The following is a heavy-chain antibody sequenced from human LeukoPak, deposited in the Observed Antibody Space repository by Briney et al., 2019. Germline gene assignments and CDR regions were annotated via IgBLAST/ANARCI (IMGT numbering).Heavy chain of an antibody. Sequence: ASVKVSCKASGYTFTTYGISWVRQAPGQGLEWMGWINPNSGGTNYAQKFQGRVTMTRDTSINTAYMELSRLRSDDTAVYYCARIKYYYDSSGYYSYFDYWGQGTLVTVSS. CDR2: INPNSGGT. CDR3: ARIKYYYDSSGYYSYFDY. CDR1: GYTFTTYG. D-gene: IGHD3-22*01. V-gene: IGHV1-2*02. J-gene: IGHJ4*02.